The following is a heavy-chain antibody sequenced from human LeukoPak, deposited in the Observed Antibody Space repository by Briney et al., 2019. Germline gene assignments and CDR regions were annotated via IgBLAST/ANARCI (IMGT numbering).Heavy chain of an antibody. CDR1: GGSISSSSYY. J-gene: IGHJ4*02. CDR3: ARAGLGTYYGTYYFDY. CDR2: IYYSEST. D-gene: IGHD1-26*01. V-gene: IGHV4-39*01. Sequence: PSETLSPTCTVSGGSISSSSYYWGWIRQPPGKGLEWIGSIYYSESTYYNPSLKSRVTISVDTSKNQFSLKLSSVTAADTAVCYCARAGLGTYYGTYYFDYWGQGTLVTVSS.